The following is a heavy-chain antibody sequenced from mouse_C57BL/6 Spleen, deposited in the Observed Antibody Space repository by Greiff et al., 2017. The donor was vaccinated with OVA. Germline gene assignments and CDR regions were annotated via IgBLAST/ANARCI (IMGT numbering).Heavy chain of an antibody. J-gene: IGHJ4*01. CDR1: GYAFTNYL. CDR2: INPGSGGT. Sequence: VKLMESGAELVRPGTSVKVSCKASGYAFTNYLIEWVKQRPGQGLEWIGVINPGSGGTNYNEKFKGKATLTADKSSSTAYMQLSSLTSEFSSVYFCARRDMAYAMDYWGQGTSVTVSS. V-gene: IGHV1-54*01. CDR3: ARRDMAYAMDY. D-gene: IGHD1-1*02.